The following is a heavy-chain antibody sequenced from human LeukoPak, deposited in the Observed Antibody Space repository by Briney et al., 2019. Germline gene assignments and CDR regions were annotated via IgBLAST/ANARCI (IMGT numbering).Heavy chain of an antibody. Sequence: GEPLKISCEGSGYSFTTYWIGWVRQMPGQGLEWMGIIYPGDSDTRYSPSFQGQVTISVDKSIGTAYLQWSSLKASDTAMYYCARSNDYGYHFDYWGQGTLVTVSS. D-gene: IGHD4-17*01. CDR1: GYSFTTYW. J-gene: IGHJ4*02. CDR3: ARSNDYGYHFDY. V-gene: IGHV5-51*01. CDR2: IYPGDSDT.